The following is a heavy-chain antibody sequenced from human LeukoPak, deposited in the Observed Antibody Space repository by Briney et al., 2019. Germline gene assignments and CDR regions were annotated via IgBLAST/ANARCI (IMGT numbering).Heavy chain of an antibody. J-gene: IGHJ4*02. V-gene: IGHV1-2*02. CDR3: ARATAENDH. Sequence: ASVKVSCKASGYTFTGYYMHWVRQAPGQGVEWMGWINPKTGGTSYAQKFQGRVTMTRDTSISTVNMELSRLTSDDTAVYYCARATAENDHWGQGTLVTVSS. CDR1: GYTFTGYY. D-gene: IGHD1-14*01. CDR2: INPKTGGT.